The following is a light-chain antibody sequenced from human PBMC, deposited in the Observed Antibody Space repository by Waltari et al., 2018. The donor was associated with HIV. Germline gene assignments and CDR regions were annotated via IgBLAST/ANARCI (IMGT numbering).Light chain of an antibody. CDR1: SRDVGDYNY. J-gene: IGLJ3*02. CDR3: CSYAGTWL. CDR2: DVT. V-gene: IGLV2-11*01. Sequence: QSALTQPHSVSGSPGQSVTLSCPGTSRDVGDYNYVSWYQRHPGNTPKLMIYDVTKRPSGVPDRFSGSKSGNTASLTISGLQAEDDAEYYCCSYAGTWLFGGGTKLTVL.